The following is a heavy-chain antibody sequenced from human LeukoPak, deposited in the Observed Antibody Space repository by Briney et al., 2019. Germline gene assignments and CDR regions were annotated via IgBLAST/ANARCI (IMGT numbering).Heavy chain of an antibody. J-gene: IGHJ4*02. Sequence: GGPLRLSCAASGFTFSSYGMQWARQAPGRGVEWVAFLRFDGSNKYYADSVKGRFAISRDNAKNTLYLQMNSLRAGDTAVYYCAKDDDSSGYYPDYWGQGTLVTVSS. V-gene: IGHV3-30*02. CDR3: AKDDDSSGYYPDY. CDR2: LRFDGSNK. CDR1: GFTFSSYG. D-gene: IGHD3-22*01.